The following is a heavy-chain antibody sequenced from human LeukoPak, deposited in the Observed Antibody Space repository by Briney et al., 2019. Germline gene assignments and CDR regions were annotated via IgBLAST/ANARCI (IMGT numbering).Heavy chain of an antibody. D-gene: IGHD4-17*01. CDR2: IKSKTDGGTT. CDR1: GFTFSNAW. Sequence: GGSLRLSCAASGFTFSNAWMSWVRQAPGKGLEWVGRIKSKTDGGTTDYAAPVKGRFTISRDDSKNTLYLQMNSLKTEDTAVYCCTTTSDYGDHKRWGQGTLVTVSS. J-gene: IGHJ4*02. CDR3: TTTSDYGDHKR. V-gene: IGHV3-15*01.